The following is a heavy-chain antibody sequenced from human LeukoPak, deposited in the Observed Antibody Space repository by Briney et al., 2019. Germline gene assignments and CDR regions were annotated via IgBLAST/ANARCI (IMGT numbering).Heavy chain of an antibody. CDR3: ARDRGGYDYFDY. J-gene: IGHJ4*02. Sequence: ASVKVSCKASGYTFTSYAMHWVRQAPGQRLEWMGWINAGNGNTKYSQKFQGRVTITRDTSASTAYMELSSPRSEDTAVYYCARDRGGYDYFDYWGQGTLVTVSS. V-gene: IGHV1-3*01. CDR2: INAGNGNT. D-gene: IGHD5-12*01. CDR1: GYTFTSYA.